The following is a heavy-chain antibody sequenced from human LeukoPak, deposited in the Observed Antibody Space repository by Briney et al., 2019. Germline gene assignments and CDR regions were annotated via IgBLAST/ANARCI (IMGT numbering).Heavy chain of an antibody. J-gene: IGHJ6*02. CDR2: ISSSGSTI. D-gene: IGHD1-14*01. CDR1: GFTFSDYY. Sequence: GGSLRLSCAASGFTFSDYYMSWIRQAPGKGLEWVSYISSSGSTIYYADSVKGRITISRDNAKNSLYLQMNSLRAEDTAVYYCAAETKGSSPYYYGMDVWGQGTTVTVSS. V-gene: IGHV3-11*01. CDR3: AAETKGSSPYYYGMDV.